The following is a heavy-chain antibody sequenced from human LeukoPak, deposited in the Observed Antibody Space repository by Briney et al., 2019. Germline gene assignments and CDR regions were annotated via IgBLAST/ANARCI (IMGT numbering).Heavy chain of an antibody. J-gene: IGHJ4*02. CDR2: INHSGST. Sequence: NPSETLSLTCAVYGGSFSGYYWSWIRQPPGKGLEWIGEINHSGSTNYNPSLKSRVTISVDTSKNQFSLKLSSVTAADTAVYYCASGKDGYNIHPFDYWGQGTLATVSS. V-gene: IGHV4-34*01. CDR3: ASGKDGYNIHPFDY. CDR1: GGSFSGYY. D-gene: IGHD5-24*01.